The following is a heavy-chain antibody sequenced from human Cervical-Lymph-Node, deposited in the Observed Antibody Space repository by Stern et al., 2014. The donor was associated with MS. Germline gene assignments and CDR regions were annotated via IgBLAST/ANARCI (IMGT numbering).Heavy chain of an antibody. D-gene: IGHD6-19*01. V-gene: IGHV4-59*01. CDR2: VHSSETS. CDR1: GASITDYY. Sequence: VQLVESGPGLVKPSETLSLTCTVSGASITDYYWNWVRQAPGKGLEWIGYVHSSETSRYNPSLHSRVTTSIDTSKNQFSLKVTSVTAADTAVYFCARWSGWTDGFDAWGQGTLVTVSS. CDR3: ARWSGWTDGFDA. J-gene: IGHJ5*02.